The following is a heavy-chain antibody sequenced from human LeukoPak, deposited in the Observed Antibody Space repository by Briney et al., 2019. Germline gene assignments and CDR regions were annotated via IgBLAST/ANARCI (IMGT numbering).Heavy chain of an antibody. CDR3: ARYSYGGYYFDY. D-gene: IGHD5-18*01. Sequence: ETLSLTCTVSGGSISSYYWSWIRQPPGKGLEWIGYIYYSGSTNYNPSLKSRFTISVDTSKNQFSLKLSSVTAADTAVYYCARYSYGGYYFDYWGQGTLVTVSS. CDR2: IYYSGST. CDR1: GGSISSYY. J-gene: IGHJ4*02. V-gene: IGHV4-59*01.